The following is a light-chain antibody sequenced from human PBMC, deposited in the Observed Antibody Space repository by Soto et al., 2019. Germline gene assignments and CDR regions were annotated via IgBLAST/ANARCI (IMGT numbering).Light chain of an antibody. J-gene: IGKJ1*01. Sequence: DLQMTQSPSSLSASVVDRVTITSRASQSITGYLNWYQQKPGKVPKLLIYAASTLQSGVPSRFSGSGSGTDFTLTLSSLQAEDSATYYCQQSFIAPWTFGQGTKVDI. CDR1: QSITGY. V-gene: IGKV1-39*01. CDR2: AAS. CDR3: QQSFIAPWT.